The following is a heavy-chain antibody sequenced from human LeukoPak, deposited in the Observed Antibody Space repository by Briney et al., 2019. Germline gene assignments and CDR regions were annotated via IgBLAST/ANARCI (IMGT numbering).Heavy chain of an antibody. V-gene: IGHV4-59*08. CDR1: GGSMINYY. Sequence: PSETLSLTCTVSGGSMINYYWSWIRLTPGKGVEWIAYAYHTGHTHYNPSLKSRATISLDTSKNQVSLKVNSATAADTAVYYCARHPLSAPVDYWGQGTLVTVSS. CDR3: ARHPLSAPVDY. J-gene: IGHJ4*02. CDR2: AYHTGHT. D-gene: IGHD6-19*01.